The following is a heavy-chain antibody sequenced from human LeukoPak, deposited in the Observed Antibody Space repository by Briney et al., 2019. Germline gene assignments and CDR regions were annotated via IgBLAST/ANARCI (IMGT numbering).Heavy chain of an antibody. Sequence: SQTLSLTCTVSGGSINSGGYYWSWLRQHPGKGLEWIGNIYYSGSTYYNPSLKSRVTISIDTSKNQFSLKVSSVTAADTAVYYCARTGGLYGDRLDYWGQGTLVTVSS. J-gene: IGHJ4*02. D-gene: IGHD4-17*01. V-gene: IGHV4-31*03. CDR2: IYYSGST. CDR3: ARTGGLYGDRLDY. CDR1: GGSINSGGYY.